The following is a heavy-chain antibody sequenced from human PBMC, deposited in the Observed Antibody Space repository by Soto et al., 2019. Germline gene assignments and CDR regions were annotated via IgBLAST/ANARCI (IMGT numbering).Heavy chain of an antibody. J-gene: IGHJ6*02. CDR1: GFTFSSYA. D-gene: IGHD3-10*01. CDR2: SSGSGDST. V-gene: IGHV3-23*01. CDR3: AKEGVGYSGSGRPLGGVDV. Sequence: EVQLLESGGGLVQPGGSLRLSCAASGFTFSSYAMSWVRQAPGKGLEWVSGSSGSGDSTYYADAVKGRFTISRDNSKNPLYLQMNSRRAEDTAVYYRAKEGVGYSGSGRPLGGVDVWGQGTTVTVSS.